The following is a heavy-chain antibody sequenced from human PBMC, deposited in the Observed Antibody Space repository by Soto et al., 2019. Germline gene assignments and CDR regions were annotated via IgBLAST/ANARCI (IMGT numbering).Heavy chain of an antibody. CDR3: ARQKSGVIWFGESPHYDY. J-gene: IGHJ4*02. V-gene: IGHV4-39*01. Sequence: SETLSLTCSVSGGSISSSTYYWGWMRQPPGKGLEWIASFFIGGNTYYNPSLKSRVSTSVDTSKNQFSLRLSSVTAADTAVYYCARQKSGVIWFGESPHYDYWGQGNLVTVSS. CDR2: FFIGGNT. CDR1: GGSISSSTYY. D-gene: IGHD3-10*01.